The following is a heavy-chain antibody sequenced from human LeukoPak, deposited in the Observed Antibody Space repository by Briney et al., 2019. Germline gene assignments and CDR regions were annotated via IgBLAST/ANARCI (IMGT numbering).Heavy chain of an antibody. Sequence: GGSLRLSCAASGFTFSSYGMHWVRQAPGKGLECVAVIWYDGTNKYYADSVKGRFTISRDSSKNTLYLQMNSLRAEDTAVYYCARGVGIAVAGDAFDIWGQGTMVTVSS. CDR1: GFTFSSYG. D-gene: IGHD6-19*01. J-gene: IGHJ3*02. V-gene: IGHV3-33*01. CDR2: IWYDGTNK. CDR3: ARGVGIAVAGDAFDI.